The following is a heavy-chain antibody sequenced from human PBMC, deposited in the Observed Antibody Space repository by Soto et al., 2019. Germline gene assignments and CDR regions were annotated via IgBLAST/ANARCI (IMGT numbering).Heavy chain of an antibody. CDR2: ISAYNVNT. J-gene: IGHJ3*02. CDR1: GYTFTSYG. D-gene: IGHD1-26*01. Sequence: QVQLVQSGAVVKKPGASVKVSCKASGYTFTSYGISWVRQAPGQGLEWMGWISAYNVNTNYAQKLKGRVTMTTDTSTSTAYMELRSLRSDDTAVYYCARDRAWWEPRTHGDAFDIWGQGTMVTVSS. CDR3: ARDRAWWEPRTHGDAFDI. V-gene: IGHV1-18*04.